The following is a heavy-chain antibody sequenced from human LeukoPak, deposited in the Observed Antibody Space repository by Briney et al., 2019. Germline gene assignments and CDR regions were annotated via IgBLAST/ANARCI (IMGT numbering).Heavy chain of an antibody. J-gene: IGHJ3*01. CDR1: GGSIGNFY. V-gene: IGHV4-4*07. CDR3: ARAIGVYAFDV. CDR2: LNNGGDT. Sequence: SSETLSLTCTVPGGSIGNFYWSWIRQPPGKGLEWIGRLNNGGDTNYSPSLRSRVTISVDTSKNHFSLILSSVTVADTAIYYCARAIGVYAFDVWGQGTMVTVSS. D-gene: IGHD2-2*02.